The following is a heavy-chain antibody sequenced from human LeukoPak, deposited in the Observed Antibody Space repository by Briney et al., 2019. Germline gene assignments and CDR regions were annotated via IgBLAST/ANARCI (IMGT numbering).Heavy chain of an antibody. V-gene: IGHV4-34*01. CDR3: ARGAYDYYTSGSYYNY. CDR2: IDQSGST. CDR1: GGSFSGYY. Sequence: SETLSLTCAVYGGSFSGYYWSWIHQPPGKGLEWIGEIDQSGSTKYNPSLKSRVTISVDTSKNEFSLKPMSVTAADRAVYYCARGAYDYYTSGSYYNYWGQGTLVTVSS. D-gene: IGHD3-10*01. J-gene: IGHJ4*02.